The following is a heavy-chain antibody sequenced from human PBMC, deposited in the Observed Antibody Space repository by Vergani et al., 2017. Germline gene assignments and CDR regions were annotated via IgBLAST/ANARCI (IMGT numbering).Heavy chain of an antibody. D-gene: IGHD1-1*01. CDR1: EYIFGNYW. J-gene: IGHJ4*02. CDR2: IYPADSDT. CDR3: ARHTTYTDS. Sequence: EVELVQAGPEMRTPGESLKISCKGSEYIFGNYWIGWVRQMPGKGLEWMGIIYPADSDTRYSPSLQGQVTISPGKSISTACLQWDSLKASDTALYDCARHTTYTDSWGQGTLVTVSS. V-gene: IGHV5-51*01.